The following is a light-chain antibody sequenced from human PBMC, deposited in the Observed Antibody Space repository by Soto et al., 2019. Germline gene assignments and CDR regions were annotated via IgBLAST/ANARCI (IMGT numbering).Light chain of an antibody. J-gene: IGKJ4*02. Sequence: AIQMTQSPSSLSASVGDRVTITCRASQGIGNDLGWYQQKPGKAPKLLIYSASTLQSGVPSRFSGSGSGTDFTLTISSLQPEDFATYYCLQDYNYPLTFGGGTNVEIK. CDR2: SAS. CDR3: LQDYNYPLT. V-gene: IGKV1-6*01. CDR1: QGIGND.